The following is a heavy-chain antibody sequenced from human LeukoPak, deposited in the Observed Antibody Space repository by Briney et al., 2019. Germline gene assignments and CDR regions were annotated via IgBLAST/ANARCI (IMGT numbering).Heavy chain of an antibody. CDR1: GYTFTGYY. V-gene: IGHV1-2*02. CDR2: INPNSGDT. Sequence: ASVKVSCKASGYTFTGYYIHWVRQAPGQGLELMGGINPNSGDTNYAQKFQERVTITRDMSTSTAYMELSSLRSEDTAVYYCASIAAAGEDDYWGQGTLVTVSS. D-gene: IGHD6-13*01. J-gene: IGHJ4*02. CDR3: ASIAAAGEDDY.